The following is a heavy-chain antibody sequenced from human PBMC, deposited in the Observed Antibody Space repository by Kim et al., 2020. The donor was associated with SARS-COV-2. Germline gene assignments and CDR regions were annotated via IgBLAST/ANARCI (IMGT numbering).Heavy chain of an antibody. V-gene: IGHV5-51*01. CDR2: IYPGDSDT. D-gene: IGHD3-22*01. CDR3: ARPGYYDSSGPFDY. CDR1: GYTFTSYW. Sequence: GESLKISCMGFGYTFTSYWIGWVRQMPGKGLEWMGNIYPGDSDTRYSPSFQGQVTISADKSMSPAYLPWSSLKASDTAIYYCARPGYYDSSGPFDYWGQGSLVTVSS. J-gene: IGHJ4*02.